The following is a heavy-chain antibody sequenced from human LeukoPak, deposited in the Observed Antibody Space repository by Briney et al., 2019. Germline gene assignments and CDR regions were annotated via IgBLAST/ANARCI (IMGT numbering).Heavy chain of an antibody. Sequence: ASVKVSCKVSGCTLTELSMHWVRQAPGKGLEWMGGFDPEDGETIYAQKFQGRVTMTEDTSTDTAYMELSSLRSEDTAVYYCATELPQYSGSYYNYQDYWGQGTLVTVSS. J-gene: IGHJ4*02. CDR1: GCTLTELS. CDR2: FDPEDGET. CDR3: ATELPQYSGSYYNYQDY. D-gene: IGHD1-26*01. V-gene: IGHV1-24*01.